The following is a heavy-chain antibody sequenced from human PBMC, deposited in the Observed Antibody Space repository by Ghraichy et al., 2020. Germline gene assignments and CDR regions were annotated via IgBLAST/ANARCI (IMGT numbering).Heavy chain of an antibody. J-gene: IGHJ4*02. CDR1: GYTFTDYY. D-gene: IGHD6-13*01. CDR3: ARGGSIVAAGTRIDY. V-gene: IGHV1-2*04. Sequence: ASVKVSCKTSGYTFTDYYMHWVRQAPGQELEWVGWINANSGGTNYAQKFQGWVTITRDTSVSIAYMELSTFRSDDTAVYYCARGGSIVAAGTRIDYWGQGTLVTASS. CDR2: INANSGGT.